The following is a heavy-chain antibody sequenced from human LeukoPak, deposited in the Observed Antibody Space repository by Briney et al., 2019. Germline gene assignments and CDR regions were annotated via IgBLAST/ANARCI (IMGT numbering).Heavy chain of an antibody. Sequence: SETLSLTCTVSGGSISSYYWSWIRQPPGKGLEWIGYIYYSGSTNYNPSLKSRVTISVDTSKNQFSLKLSSVTATDTAVYYCARHSMVGGYYYYYMDVWGKGTTVTISS. D-gene: IGHD3-10*01. V-gene: IGHV4-59*08. CDR2: IYYSGST. J-gene: IGHJ6*03. CDR1: GGSISSYY. CDR3: ARHSMVGGYYYYYMDV.